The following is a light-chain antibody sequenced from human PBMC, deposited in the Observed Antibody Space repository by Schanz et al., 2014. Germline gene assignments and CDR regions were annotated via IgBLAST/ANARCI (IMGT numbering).Light chain of an antibody. CDR2: DAS. CDR3: QHYSTSSPHT. V-gene: IGKV1-5*01. Sequence: DIQMTKSPSTLSASVGDRVSITCRASHSITNWVAWYQQKPGQAPKLLIFDASTLQTGVPSRFSGTGSGTEFTLTISSLQPDDFATYFCQHYSTSSPHTFGQGTKLEI. J-gene: IGKJ2*01. CDR1: HSITNW.